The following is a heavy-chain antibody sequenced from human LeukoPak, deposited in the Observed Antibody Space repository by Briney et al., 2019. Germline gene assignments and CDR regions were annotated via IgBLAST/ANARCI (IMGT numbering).Heavy chain of an antibody. D-gene: IGHD3-22*01. J-gene: IGHJ4*02. Sequence: GGSLRLSCAASGFTFSDYYMSWIRQAPGKGLEWVSYISSSGSTIYYADSVKGRFTISRDNAKSSLYLQMNSLRAEDTAVYYCARGRHYYYDSSGYYYYWGQGTLVTVSS. CDR2: ISSSGSTI. CDR3: ARGRHYYYDSSGYYYY. V-gene: IGHV3-11*04. CDR1: GFTFSDYY.